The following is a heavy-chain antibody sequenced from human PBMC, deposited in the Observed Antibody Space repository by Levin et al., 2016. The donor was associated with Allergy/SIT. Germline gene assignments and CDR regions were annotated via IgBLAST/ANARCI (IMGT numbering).Heavy chain of an antibody. V-gene: IGHV3-48*03. CDR2: ISSNGATI. CDR1: GFTFSSYE. D-gene: IGHD3-22*01. J-gene: IGHJ1*01. Sequence: GESLKISCAASGFTFSSYEMNWVRQAPGKGLEWVSYISSNGATIYYSDSVKGRFTISRDNAKNSLYLQMNSLRAEDTAVYYCARMFYYDSSGYREYFQHWGQGTLVSVSS. CDR3: ARMFYYDSSGYREYFQH.